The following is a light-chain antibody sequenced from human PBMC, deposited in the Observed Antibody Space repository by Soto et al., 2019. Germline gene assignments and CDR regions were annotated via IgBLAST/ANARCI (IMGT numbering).Light chain of an antibody. CDR2: DAS. CDR3: QQRSNWPRP. V-gene: IGKV3-11*01. CDR1: QSVSSY. Sequence: ENVVSKSPATLSLSTGERATLSCRASQSVSSYLAWYQQKPGQAPRLLIYDASNRATGIPARFSGSGSGTDFTLTISSLEPEDFAVYYCQQRSNWPRPFGQGTKVAIK. J-gene: IGKJ1*01.